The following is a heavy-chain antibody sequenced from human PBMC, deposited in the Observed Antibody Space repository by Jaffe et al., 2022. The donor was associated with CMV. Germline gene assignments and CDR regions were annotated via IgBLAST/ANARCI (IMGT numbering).Heavy chain of an antibody. CDR1: GFTFSSYA. V-gene: IGHV3-23*01. J-gene: IGHJ4*01. D-gene: IGHD2-2*01. CDR2: ISGNTDST. CDR3: AKTRVAGSCSSSSCSKNLDY. Sequence: EVQLLESGGGLVQPGGSLRLSCAASGFTFSSYAMAWVRQAPGKGLEWVSTISGNTDSTFYADSVKGRLTISRDNSINTVSLQMDSLRAEDTAIYYCAKTRVAGSCSSSSCSKNLDYWGHGTLVTVSS.